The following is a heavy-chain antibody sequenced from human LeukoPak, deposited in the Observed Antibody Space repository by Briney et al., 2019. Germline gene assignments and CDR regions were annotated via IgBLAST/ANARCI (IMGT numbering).Heavy chain of an antibody. J-gene: IGHJ4*02. CDR1: GYTFSNSG. V-gene: IGHV1-2*02. Sequence: ASVKVSCKASGYTFSNSGISWVRQAPGQGLEWMGWINPNSGGTNYAQKFQGRVTMTRDTSIGTAYMELSRLRSDDTAVYYCARNWDFDYWGQGTLVTVSS. CDR2: INPNSGGT. D-gene: IGHD7-27*01. CDR3: ARNWDFDY.